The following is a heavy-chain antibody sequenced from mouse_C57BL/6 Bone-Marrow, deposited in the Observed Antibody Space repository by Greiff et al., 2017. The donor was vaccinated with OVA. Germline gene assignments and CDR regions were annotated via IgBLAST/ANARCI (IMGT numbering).Heavy chain of an antibody. CDR2: IYPGSGST. Sequence: QVQLQQPGAELVKPGASVKMSCKASGYTFTSYWITWVKQRPGQGLEWIGDIYPGSGSTNYNEKFKSKATLTVDTSSSTAYMQLSSLTSEDSAVYYCARVGHYYGSRYGGYFDVWGTGTTVTVSS. V-gene: IGHV1-55*01. CDR1: GYTFTSYW. CDR3: ARVGHYYGSRYGGYFDV. J-gene: IGHJ1*03. D-gene: IGHD1-1*01.